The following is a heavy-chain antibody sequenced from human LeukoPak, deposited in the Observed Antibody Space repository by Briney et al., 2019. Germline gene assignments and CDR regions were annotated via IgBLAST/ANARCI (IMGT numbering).Heavy chain of an antibody. D-gene: IGHD4-17*01. Sequence: GASVKVSCKASGYTFTNYGITWVRQAPGQGLEWMGWISPYNGNTNYAQKFQGRVTMTTDTSTSTAYMELRNLGSDDTALYYCATEGGWQPTDYGDHVYWGQGTLVTVPS. CDR1: GYTFTNYG. V-gene: IGHV1-18*01. CDR2: ISPYNGNT. CDR3: ATEGGWQPTDYGDHVY. J-gene: IGHJ4*02.